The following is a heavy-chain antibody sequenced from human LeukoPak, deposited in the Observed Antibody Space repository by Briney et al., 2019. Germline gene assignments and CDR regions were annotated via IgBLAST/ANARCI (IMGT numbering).Heavy chain of an antibody. V-gene: IGHV3-23*01. CDR2: ISGSGSST. D-gene: IGHD1-1*01. CDR1: RFTFYNFA. Sequence: GGSLRLSCAASRFTFYNFAMSWVRQAPGKGLEWVPGISGSGSSTYYADSVKGRFTISRDNSKNTLYLQMNSLRAEDTAVYYCAKAWDRGTPDWFDPWGQGTLVTVSS. CDR3: AKAWDRGTPDWFDP. J-gene: IGHJ5*02.